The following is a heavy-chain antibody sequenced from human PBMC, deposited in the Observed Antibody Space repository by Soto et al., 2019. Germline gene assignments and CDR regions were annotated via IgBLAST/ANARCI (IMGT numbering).Heavy chain of an antibody. D-gene: IGHD3-22*01. J-gene: IGHJ4*02. V-gene: IGHV3-23*01. CDR3: VKKRSYDRTNYDHFDY. CDR2: ISGSGGST. Sequence: GGSLRLSCAASGFTFSSYAMSWVRQAPGKGLEWVSAISGSGGSTYYADSVKGRFTILRDNSRNTLFLQMNSLRADDTAVYFCVKKRSYDRTNYDHFDYWGQGTLVTVSS. CDR1: GFTFSSYA.